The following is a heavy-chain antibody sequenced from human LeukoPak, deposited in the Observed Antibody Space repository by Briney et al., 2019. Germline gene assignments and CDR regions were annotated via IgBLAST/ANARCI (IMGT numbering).Heavy chain of an antibody. V-gene: IGHV3-7*04. D-gene: IGHD2-21*02. CDR2: IHPDGIEK. J-gene: IGHJ5*01. CDR1: GFTFRTYW. Sequence: GGSLRLSCAASGFTFRTYWVSWVRQAPGKGLEWVANIHPDGIEKYHVDSVKGRFTIFRDNARNLLYLQMSSLRADDTAVYYCSRGDDFSGDSWGQGTLVTVSS. CDR3: SRGDDFSGDS.